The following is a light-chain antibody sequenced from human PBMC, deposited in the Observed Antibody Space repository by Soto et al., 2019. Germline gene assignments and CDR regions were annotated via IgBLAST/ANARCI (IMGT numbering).Light chain of an antibody. V-gene: IGKV1-5*01. CDR1: QSISSW. Sequence: DIQMTQSPSTLSASVGDRVTITCRASQSISSWLAWYQQKPGKAPKVLIYDASSLESGVPSRFSGSGSGTEFTLTSSSLQPDDFATYYCQQYNSYRAFGQGTKVEIK. CDR3: QQYNSYRA. CDR2: DAS. J-gene: IGKJ1*01.